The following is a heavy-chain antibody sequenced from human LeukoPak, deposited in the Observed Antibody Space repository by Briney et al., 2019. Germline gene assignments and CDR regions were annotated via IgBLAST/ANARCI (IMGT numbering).Heavy chain of an antibody. CDR3: ARGGHFEY. Sequence: SQTLSLTCAISGDSVSSDSSTWNWFRQSPSRGLEWLGRTYYRSKWYNDYAVSVKSRITINPDTSKNQFSLQLNSVTPEDTAVYYCARGGHFEYWGQGALVTVSS. CDR2: TYYRSKWYN. J-gene: IGHJ4*02. CDR1: GDSVSSDSST. D-gene: IGHD6-25*01. V-gene: IGHV6-1*01.